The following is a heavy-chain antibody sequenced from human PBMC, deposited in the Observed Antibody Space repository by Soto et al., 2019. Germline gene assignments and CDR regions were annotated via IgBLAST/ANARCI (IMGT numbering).Heavy chain of an antibody. CDR1: GFTFSSYG. Sequence: PGGSLRLSCAASGFTFSSYGMHWVRQAPGKGLEWVAVISYDGSNKYYADSVKGRFTISRDNSKNTLYLQMNSLRAEDTAVYYCAKGYGQQLVALGMDVWGQGTTVTVSS. D-gene: IGHD6-13*01. V-gene: IGHV3-30*18. J-gene: IGHJ6*02. CDR3: AKGYGQQLVALGMDV. CDR2: ISYDGSNK.